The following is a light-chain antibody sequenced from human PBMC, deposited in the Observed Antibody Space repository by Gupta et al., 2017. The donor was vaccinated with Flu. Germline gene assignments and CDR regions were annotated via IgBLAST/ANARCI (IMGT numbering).Light chain of an antibody. V-gene: IGLV3-21*02. J-gene: IGLJ1*01. CDR1: NIGRKN. Sequence: SYVLTQPPSVSVAPGQTARIACGGNNIGRKNVHWFQQKAGQAPVVVVYDNSVRPSGIPARFSGSNFGNMAALTISRVGAEDEADYYCQVWDSATDHYVFGPGTKVTV. CDR2: DNS. CDR3: QVWDSATDHYV.